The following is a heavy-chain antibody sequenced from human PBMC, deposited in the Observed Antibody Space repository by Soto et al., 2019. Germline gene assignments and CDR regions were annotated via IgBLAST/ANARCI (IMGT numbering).Heavy chain of an antibody. CDR1: GFTFSSYS. V-gene: IGHV3-21*01. Sequence: GGSLRLSCAASGFTFSSYSMNWVRQAPEKGLEWVSSISSSSSYIYYADSVKGRFTISRDNAKNSLYLQMNSLRAEDTAVYYCARDFYYYVTPRQTPRDPEGYGMDVWGQGTTVTVSS. CDR2: ISSSSSYI. CDR3: ARDFYYYVTPRQTPRDPEGYGMDV. J-gene: IGHJ6*02. D-gene: IGHD3-10*02.